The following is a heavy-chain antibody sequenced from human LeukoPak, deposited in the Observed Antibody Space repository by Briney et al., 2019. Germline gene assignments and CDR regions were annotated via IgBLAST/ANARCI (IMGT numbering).Heavy chain of an antibody. CDR3: ANIIPLYYYGMDV. V-gene: IGHV4-39*07. J-gene: IGHJ6*02. CDR1: GGSISSSSYD. CDR2: IYYSGST. Sequence: SETLSLTCTVSGGSISSSSYDWGWIRQPPGKGLEWIGSIYYSGSTYYNPSLKSRVTISVDTSKNQFSLQLSSVTAADTAVYYCANIIPLYYYGMDVWGQGTTVTVSS.